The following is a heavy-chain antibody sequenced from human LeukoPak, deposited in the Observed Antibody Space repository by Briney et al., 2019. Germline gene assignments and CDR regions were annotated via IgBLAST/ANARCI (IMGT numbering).Heavy chain of an antibody. CDR1: GGSLSRYY. CDR3: TRGYSYGQYYYYYMDV. J-gene: IGHJ6*03. Sequence: SETLSLTCTVSGGSLSRYYWSWIRQPPRKETERIGYIYYSGSTNYNPSLKSRVTISVDTSKNQFSLKLSSVTAADTAVYYCTRGYSYGQYYYYYMDVWGKGTTVTVSS. V-gene: IGHV4-59*01. D-gene: IGHD5-18*01. CDR2: IYYSGST.